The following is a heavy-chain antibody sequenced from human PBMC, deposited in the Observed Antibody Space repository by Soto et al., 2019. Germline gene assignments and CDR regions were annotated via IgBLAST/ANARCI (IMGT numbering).Heavy chain of an antibody. D-gene: IGHD2-21*02. Sequence: QVQLVQSGAEVKKPGASVKVSCKASGYSFTNYAMHWVRQAPGQRLEWMGWINTGNDNTKYSQKFQGRVTITRDTXAXKAYMELSSLRSADTAVYYCARGFCGGGDCYSYNDYWGQGTLVTVSS. CDR2: INTGNDNT. V-gene: IGHV1-3*04. CDR1: GYSFTNYA. CDR3: ARGFCGGGDCYSYNDY. J-gene: IGHJ4*02.